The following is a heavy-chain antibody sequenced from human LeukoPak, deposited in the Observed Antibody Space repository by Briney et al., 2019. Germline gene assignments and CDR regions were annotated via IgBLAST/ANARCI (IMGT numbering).Heavy chain of an antibody. V-gene: IGHV1-69*13. CDR2: IIPIFGTA. CDR1: GGIFSSYA. J-gene: IGHJ6*02. Sequence: ASVKVSCKASGGIFSSYAISWVRQAPGQGLEWLGGIIPIFGTANYAQKFQGRVTITADESTSTAYMELSSLRSEDTAVYYCASAVASHYYYYRMDVWGQGTTVTVSS. CDR3: ASAVASHYYYYRMDV. D-gene: IGHD2-15*01.